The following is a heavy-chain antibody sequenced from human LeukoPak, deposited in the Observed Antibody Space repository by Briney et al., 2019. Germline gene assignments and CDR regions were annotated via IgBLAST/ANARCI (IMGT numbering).Heavy chain of an antibody. J-gene: IGHJ6*01. CDR3: ARSLEYYGMDV. Sequence: NASETLSLTCAVYGVSFSGYYWSWLRQPPGKGLEWIGEINHSGSTNYNPSLKSRVTISVETSKNQFSLKLSSVTAADTAVYYCARSLEYYGMDVWGQGTTVTVSS. CDR2: INHSGST. V-gene: IGHV4-34*01. CDR1: GVSFSGYY. D-gene: IGHD1-1*01.